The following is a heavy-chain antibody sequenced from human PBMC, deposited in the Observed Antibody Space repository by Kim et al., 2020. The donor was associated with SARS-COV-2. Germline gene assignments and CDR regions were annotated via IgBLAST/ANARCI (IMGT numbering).Heavy chain of an antibody. CDR2: ISSSGSTI. V-gene: IGHV3-48*03. CDR3: ARVSFGGYWYFDL. CDR1: GFTFSSYE. J-gene: IGHJ2*01. Sequence: GGSLRLSCAASGFTFSSYEMNWVRQAPGKGLEWVSYISSSGSTIYYADSVKGRFTISRDNAKNSLYLQMNSLRAEDTAVYYCARVSFGGYWYFDLWGRGTLVTVSS. D-gene: IGHD3-16*01.